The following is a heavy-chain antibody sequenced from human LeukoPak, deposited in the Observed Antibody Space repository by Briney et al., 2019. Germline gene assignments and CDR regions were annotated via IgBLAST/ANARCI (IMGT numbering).Heavy chain of an antibody. J-gene: IGHJ4*02. D-gene: IGHD5-18*01. CDR2: IYHNGNT. V-gene: IGHV4-30-2*01. CDR3: ASGGYSYGFDY. Sequence: TLSLTCAVSGGSISSGGYSWSWIRQPPGQGLEWIGYIYHNGNTYYSPSLKSRVTISVDRSKNQLSLKLSSVTAADTAMYYCASGGYSYGFDYWGQGTLVTVSS. CDR1: GGSISSGGYS.